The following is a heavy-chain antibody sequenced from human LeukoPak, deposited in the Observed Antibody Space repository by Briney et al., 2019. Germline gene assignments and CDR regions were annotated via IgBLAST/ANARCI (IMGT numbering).Heavy chain of an antibody. D-gene: IGHD6-6*01. J-gene: IGHJ3*02. CDR2: ISGSGSNT. Sequence: GGSLRLSCAASGFTFSSYGMHWVRQAPGKGLEWVSAISGSGSNTYYADSVKGRFTISRDNSENTLYLQMNSLRVEDTAVYYCAKQDSSFPAGAFDIWGQGTMVTVSS. V-gene: IGHV3-23*01. CDR3: AKQDSSFPAGAFDI. CDR1: GFTFSSYG.